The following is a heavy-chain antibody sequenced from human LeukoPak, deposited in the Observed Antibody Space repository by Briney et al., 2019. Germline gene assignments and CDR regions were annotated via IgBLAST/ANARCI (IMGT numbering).Heavy chain of an antibody. D-gene: IGHD3-3*01. Sequence: PGGSLRLSCAASGSTFSNYAMNWVRQAPGKGLEWVSTIGSSGGSTYYADSVKGRFTISRDNAKNSLYLQMNSLRAEDTALYYCAKGIGVVIIRAYFDYWGQGTLVTVSS. V-gene: IGHV3-23*01. CDR1: GSTFSNYA. CDR2: IGSSGGST. CDR3: AKGIGVVIIRAYFDY. J-gene: IGHJ4*02.